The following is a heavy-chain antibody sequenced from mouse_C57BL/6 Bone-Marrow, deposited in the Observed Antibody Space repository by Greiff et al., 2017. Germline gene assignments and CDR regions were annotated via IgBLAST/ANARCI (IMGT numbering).Heavy chain of an antibody. CDR1: GYTFTSYG. Sequence: QVQLQQSGAELARPGASVKLSCKASGYTFTSYGISWVKQRTGQGLEWIGEIYPRSGNTYYNEKFKGKATLTADKSSSTAYMELRSLSSEDSAVYFGARRGGLYGSTHFDYWGQGTTLTVSS. CDR3: ARRGGLYGSTHFDY. J-gene: IGHJ2*01. CDR2: IYPRSGNT. D-gene: IGHD1-1*01. V-gene: IGHV1-81*01.